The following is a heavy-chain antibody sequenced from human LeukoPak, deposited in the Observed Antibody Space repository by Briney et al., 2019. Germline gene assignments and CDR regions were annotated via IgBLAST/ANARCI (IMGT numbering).Heavy chain of an antibody. CDR1: GFTFSSYA. Sequence: GGSLRLSCAASGFTFSSYAMSWVRQAPGKGLEWVSAISGSGGSTYYADSVKGRFTISRDNSKNTLYLQMNSLRAEDTAVYYCAKGYYYGSGSYYPFDYWGQETLVTVSS. CDR2: ISGSGGST. CDR3: AKGYYYGSGSYYPFDY. D-gene: IGHD3-10*01. V-gene: IGHV3-23*01. J-gene: IGHJ4*02.